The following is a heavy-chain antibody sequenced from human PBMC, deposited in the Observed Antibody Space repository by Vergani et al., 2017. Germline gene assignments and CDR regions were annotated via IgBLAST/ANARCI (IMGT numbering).Heavy chain of an antibody. D-gene: IGHD6-13*01. Sequence: EVQLLESGGSLKQPGGSVRLSCAASGFTFSSYSMNWVRQAPGKGLEWVSSISSSSSYIYYADSVKGRFTISRDNAKNSLYLQMNSLRAEDTAVYYCARFSSSWYFYGMDVWGQGTTVTVSS. V-gene: IGHV3-21*01. J-gene: IGHJ6*02. CDR1: GFTFSSYS. CDR2: ISSSSSYI. CDR3: ARFSSSWYFYGMDV.